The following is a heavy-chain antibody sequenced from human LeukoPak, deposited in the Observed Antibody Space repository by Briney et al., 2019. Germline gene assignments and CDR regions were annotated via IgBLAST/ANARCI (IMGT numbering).Heavy chain of an antibody. CDR2: IYSGGTT. J-gene: IGHJ4*02. CDR3: ARERVMYYYGAGSPDY. CDR1: GFIVSSHY. V-gene: IGHV3-66*01. Sequence: PGGSLRLSCAASGFIVSSHYMTWVRQAPGKGLEWVSVIYSGGTTSYAASVKGRFTISRDNAKNTLYLQMNSLRAEDTAVYYCARERVMYYYGAGSPDYWGQGTLVTVSS. D-gene: IGHD3-10*01.